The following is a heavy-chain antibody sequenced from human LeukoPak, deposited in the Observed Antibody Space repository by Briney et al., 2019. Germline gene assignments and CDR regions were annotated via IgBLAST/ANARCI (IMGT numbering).Heavy chain of an antibody. J-gene: IGHJ4*02. V-gene: IGHV3-48*02. CDR2: ISTTSSNI. CDR3: SRDGGFWSAYPLDY. CDR1: GFTFTTYN. D-gene: IGHD3-3*01. Sequence: GGSLRLSCAASGFTFTTYNMNWVRQAPGKGLEWVSYISTTSSNIYYADSVEGRFTISRDNAKNLLYLQMDSLRDEDTAVYYCSRDGGFWSAYPLDYWGQGTLVTVSA.